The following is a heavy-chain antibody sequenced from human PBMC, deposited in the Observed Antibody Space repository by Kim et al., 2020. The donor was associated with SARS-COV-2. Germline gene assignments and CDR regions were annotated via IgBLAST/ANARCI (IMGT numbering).Heavy chain of an antibody. D-gene: IGHD2-2*01. CDR1: GGSISSSNW. CDR2: IYHSGST. V-gene: IGHV4-4*02. CDR3: ARVIPAIVVVPAAKGFDP. J-gene: IGHJ5*02. Sequence: SETLSLTCAVSGGSISSSNWWSWVRQPPGKGLEWIGEIYHSGSTNYNPSLKSRVTISVDKSKNQFSLKLSSVTAADTAVYYCARVIPAIVVVPAAKGFDPWGQGTLVTVSS.